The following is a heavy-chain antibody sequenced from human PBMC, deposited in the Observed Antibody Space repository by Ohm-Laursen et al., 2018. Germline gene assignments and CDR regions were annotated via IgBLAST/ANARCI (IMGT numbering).Heavy chain of an antibody. V-gene: IGHV3-21*01. CDR1: GFTFTDYA. J-gene: IGHJ4*02. CDR3: ASGSGGPIGY. Sequence: SLRLSCSASGFTFTDYAMNWVRQAPGKGLEWVSSISSSSSYIYYADSVKGRFTISRDNAKNSLYLQMNSLRAEDTAVYYCASGSGGPIGYWGQGTLVTVSS. D-gene: IGHD2-15*01. CDR2: ISSSSSYI.